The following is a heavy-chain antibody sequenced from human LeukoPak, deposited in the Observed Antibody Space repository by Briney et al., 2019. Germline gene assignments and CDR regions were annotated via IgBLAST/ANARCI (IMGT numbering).Heavy chain of an antibody. CDR1: GFTFSSYS. D-gene: IGHD3-22*01. CDR2: ISSSSSYI. CDR3: ARFTTMIVVVDKYYFDY. V-gene: IGHV3-21*01. J-gene: IGHJ4*02. Sequence: GGSLRLSCAASGFTFSSYSMNWVRQAPGKGLEWVSSISSSSSYIYYADSVKGRFTISRDNAKNSLYLQMNSLRAEDTAVCYCARFTTMIVVVDKYYFDYWGQGTLVTVSS.